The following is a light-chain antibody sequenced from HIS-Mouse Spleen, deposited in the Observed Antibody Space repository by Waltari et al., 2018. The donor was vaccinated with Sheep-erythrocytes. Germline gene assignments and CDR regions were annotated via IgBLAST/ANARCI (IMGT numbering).Light chain of an antibody. CDR3: CSYAGSYNHV. Sequence: QSALTQPRSVSGSPGQSVTISCTGTSSDVGGYNYVSWYQQHPGKAPKLMLYDISKRPVGVPDRFSGSKSGNTASLTISGLQAEDGADYYCCSYAGSYNHVFATGTKVTVL. J-gene: IGLJ1*01. CDR2: DIS. CDR1: SSDVGGYNY. V-gene: IGLV2-11*01.